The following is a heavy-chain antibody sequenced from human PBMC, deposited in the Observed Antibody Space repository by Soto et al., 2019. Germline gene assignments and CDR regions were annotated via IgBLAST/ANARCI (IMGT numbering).Heavy chain of an antibody. V-gene: IGHV3-30*18. CDR2: ISYDGSNK. CDR3: AKDGALDTPPRGWYFDL. J-gene: IGHJ2*01. D-gene: IGHD1-26*01. Sequence: GGSLRLSCAASGFTFSSYGMHWVRQAPGKGLEWVAVISYDGSNKYYADSVKGRFTISRDNSKNTLYLQMNSLRAEDTAVYYCAKDGALDTPPRGWYFDLWGRGTLVTVSS. CDR1: GFTFSSYG.